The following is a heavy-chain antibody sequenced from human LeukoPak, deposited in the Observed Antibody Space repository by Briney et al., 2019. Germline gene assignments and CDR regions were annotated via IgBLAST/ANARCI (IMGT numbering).Heavy chain of an antibody. CDR3: ARSKNTAMVTADYYYYGMDV. CDR1: GYSFTSYW. J-gene: IGHJ6*02. V-gene: IGHV5-51*01. D-gene: IGHD5-18*01. Sequence: GESLKISCKGSGYSFTSYWIGWVRQMPGKGLEWMGIIYPGDSDTRYSPSFQGQVTISADKSISTAYLQWSSLKASDTAMYYCARSKNTAMVTADYYYYGMDVWGQGTTVTVSS. CDR2: IYPGDSDT.